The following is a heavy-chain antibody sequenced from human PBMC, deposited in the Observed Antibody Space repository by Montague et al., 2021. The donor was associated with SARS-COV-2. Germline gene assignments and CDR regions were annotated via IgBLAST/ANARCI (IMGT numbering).Heavy chain of an antibody. D-gene: IGHD2-15*01. V-gene: IGHV4-31*03. CDR2: IYYSGSS. CDR3: ERDTGISGAFDI. CDR1: GGSISSCCYY. Sequence: TLSLTCTVSGGSISSCCYYWSWIRQRPGKGLVWIGYIYYSGSSYYTPTLKSRITISVDTSKNQFSLRPSSVTAADTAVYYCERDTGISGAFDIWGQGTMVTVSS. J-gene: IGHJ3*02.